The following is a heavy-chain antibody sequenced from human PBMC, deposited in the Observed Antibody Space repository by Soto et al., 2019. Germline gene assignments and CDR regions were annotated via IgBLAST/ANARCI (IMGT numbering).Heavy chain of an antibody. D-gene: IGHD3-10*01. Sequence: GGSLRLSCAASGFSFSAYYMTWVRQAPGKGLEWVASIKSDGSEQYYVDSVKGRFTISRDNAKNSLYLQMNSLRAGDTGLYYCSRENWFQDYWGQGHLGTVSS. CDR2: IKSDGSEQ. CDR1: GFSFSAYY. V-gene: IGHV3-7*03. J-gene: IGHJ4*02. CDR3: SRENWFQDY.